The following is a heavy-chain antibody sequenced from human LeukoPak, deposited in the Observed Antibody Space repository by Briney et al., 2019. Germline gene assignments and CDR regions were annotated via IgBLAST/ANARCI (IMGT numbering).Heavy chain of an antibody. D-gene: IGHD3-16*01. CDR2: IYYTGST. J-gene: IGHJ3*02. CDR1: GGSISSYY. CDR3: ARGLGSPSSDAFDI. Sequence: SETLSLTCTVSGGSISSYYWSWIRQPPGKGLEWIGYIYYTGSTNYNPSLKSRVTISLDTSKNQFSLKLSSVTAADTAVYYCARGLGSPSSDAFDIWGQGTMVTVSS. V-gene: IGHV4-59*12.